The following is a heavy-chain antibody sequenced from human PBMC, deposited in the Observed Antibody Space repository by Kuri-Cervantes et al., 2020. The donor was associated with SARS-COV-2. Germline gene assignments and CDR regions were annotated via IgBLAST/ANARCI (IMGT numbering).Heavy chain of an antibody. J-gene: IGHJ4*02. CDR3: ARGLGYSYGRRSPQGDF. CDR1: GEAFSGYY. V-gene: IGHV4-34*01. Sequence: GSLRLSCAFYGEAFSGYYWTWIRQSPGKGLEWIGEVNHRGDTNYNPSLMGRVFISVDTSKNQFSLRLTSVTAADTAVYFCARGLGYSYGRRSPQGDFWGQGILVTVSS. D-gene: IGHD5-18*01. CDR2: VNHRGDT.